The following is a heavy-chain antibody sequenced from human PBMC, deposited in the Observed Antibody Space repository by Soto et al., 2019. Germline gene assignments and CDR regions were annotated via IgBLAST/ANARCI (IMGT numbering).Heavy chain of an antibody. V-gene: IGHV1-69*01. Sequence: QVQLVQSGAEVKKPGSSVKVSCTASGGTFSSYAISWVRQAPGQGLEWMGGIIPIFGTANYAPKFQGRVTITADEHTSTVYIELSSLRSEDRAVYYCARGGRLRFLECLSPGDIDVWGQGTTVTGSS. J-gene: IGHJ6*02. CDR1: GGTFSSYA. CDR2: IIPIFGTA. CDR3: ARGGRLRFLECLSPGDIDV. D-gene: IGHD3-3*01.